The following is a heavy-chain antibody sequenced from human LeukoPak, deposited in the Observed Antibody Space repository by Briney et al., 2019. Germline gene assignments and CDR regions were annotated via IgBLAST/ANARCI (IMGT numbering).Heavy chain of an antibody. Sequence: SETLSLTCAVYGVSFSCYYWRWVRQPPGKGREWIVEINHTAHTNYSPSLKSRVTISVDTSNYQFSLKLSSMTAADTAVYYCARLIRQLVLDYWGQGTLVTVSS. J-gene: IGHJ4*02. CDR1: GVSFSCYY. CDR3: ARLIRQLVLDY. V-gene: IGHV4-34*01. CDR2: INHTAHT. D-gene: IGHD6-6*01.